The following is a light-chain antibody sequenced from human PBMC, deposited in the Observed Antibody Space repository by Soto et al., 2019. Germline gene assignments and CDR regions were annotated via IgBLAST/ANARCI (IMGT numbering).Light chain of an antibody. CDR2: MAS. CDR1: QSIGDV. V-gene: IGKV1-5*03. Sequence: IQMTQSPSTLSASVGDRVTITCRASQSIGDVLAWYQQKPGTAPKLLIYMASYLETGVPSRFSGSGSGTDFTLTISSLQRDVVATYCCHHYYNYLTFGQGTKVEIK. J-gene: IGKJ1*01. CDR3: HHYYNYLT.